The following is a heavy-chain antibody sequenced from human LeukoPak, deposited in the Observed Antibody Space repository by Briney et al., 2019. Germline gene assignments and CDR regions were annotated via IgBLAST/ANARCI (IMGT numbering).Heavy chain of an antibody. D-gene: IGHD3-10*01. CDR2: ISGSGGST. J-gene: IGHJ4*02. CDR3: ATRGDKYYFDY. CDR1: GFTFSSYA. Sequence: GGSLRLSRAASGFTFSSYAMSWVRQAPGKGLEWVSVISGSGGSTYYADSVKGRFTISRDNSKNTLYLQMNSLRAEDTAVYYCATRGDKYYFDYWGQGTLVTVSS. V-gene: IGHV3-23*01.